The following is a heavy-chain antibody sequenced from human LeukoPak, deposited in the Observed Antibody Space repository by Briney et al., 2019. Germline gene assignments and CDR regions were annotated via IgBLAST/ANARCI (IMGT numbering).Heavy chain of an antibody. CDR2: ISSSSSYI. Sequence: GGSLRLSCAASGFTFSSYSMNWVRQAPGKGLEWVSSISSSSSYIYYADPVKGRFTISRDNAKNSLYLQMNSLRAEDTAVYYCARDGEDILTGYHGGDNWFDPWGQGTLVTVSS. CDR1: GFTFSSYS. CDR3: ARDGEDILTGYHGGDNWFDP. J-gene: IGHJ5*02. V-gene: IGHV3-21*01. D-gene: IGHD3-9*01.